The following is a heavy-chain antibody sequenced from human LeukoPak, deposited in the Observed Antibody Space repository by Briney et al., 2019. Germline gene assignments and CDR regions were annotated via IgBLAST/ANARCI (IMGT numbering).Heavy chain of an antibody. CDR1: GGSFSGYY. J-gene: IGHJ6*04. D-gene: IGHD3-10*01. V-gene: IGHV4-34*01. CDR2: INHSGST. CDR3: ARVKITMARGVIITGYYYYGMDV. Sequence: PSETLSLTCAVYGGSFSGYYWSWIRQPPGKGLEWIGEINHSGSTNYNPSLKSRVTISVDTSKNQFSLKLSSVTAADTAVYYCARVKITMARGVIITGYYYYGMDVWGKGTTVTVSS.